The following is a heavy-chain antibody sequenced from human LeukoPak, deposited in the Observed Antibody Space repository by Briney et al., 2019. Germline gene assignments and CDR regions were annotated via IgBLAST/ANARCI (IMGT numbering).Heavy chain of an antibody. D-gene: IGHD2-21*01. CDR2: IYHSGST. V-gene: IGHV4-30-2*01. CDR3: ARDAQFARDNWFDP. Sequence: SQTLSLTCTVSGGSISSGHYYWNWIRQPPGKGLEWIGNIYHSGSTYYNPSLKSRVTISVDRSKNQFSLKLSSVTAADTAVYYCARDAQFARDNWFDPWGQGTLVTVSS. J-gene: IGHJ5*02. CDR1: GGSISSGHYY.